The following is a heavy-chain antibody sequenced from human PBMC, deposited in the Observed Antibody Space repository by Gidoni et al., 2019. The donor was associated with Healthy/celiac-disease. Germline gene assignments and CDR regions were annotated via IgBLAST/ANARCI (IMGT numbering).Heavy chain of an antibody. D-gene: IGHD2-15*01. J-gene: IGHJ3*02. CDR2: INSDGSST. CDR3: ARPGVVAAKRAFDI. Sequence: EVQLVESGGGLVPPGGSLRLSCPAPGFTFSSYWMHWVRQAPGKGLVWVSRINSDGSSTSYADSVKGRFTISRDNAKNTLYLQMNSLRAEDTAVYYCARPGVVAAKRAFDIWGQGTMVTVSS. V-gene: IGHV3-74*01. CDR1: GFTFSSYW.